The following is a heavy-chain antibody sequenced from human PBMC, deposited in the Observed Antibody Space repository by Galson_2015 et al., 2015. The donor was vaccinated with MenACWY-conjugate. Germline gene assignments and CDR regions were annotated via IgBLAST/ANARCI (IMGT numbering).Heavy chain of an antibody. CDR3: ASSLSGAQGY. J-gene: IGHJ4*02. Sequence: SLRLSCAASGFSLSNDWMHWLRQAPGKGLVWVSRSNNDGSTTNYADSVKGRFTISRDNGKNTLYLQMNSLRAEDTAVYYCASSLSGAQGYWGQGTLVTVSS. CDR2: SNNDGSTT. D-gene: IGHD1-14*01. V-gene: IGHV3-74*01. CDR1: GFSLSNDW.